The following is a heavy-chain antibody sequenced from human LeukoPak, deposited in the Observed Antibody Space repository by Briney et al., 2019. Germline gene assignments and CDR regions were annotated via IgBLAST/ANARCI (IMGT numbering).Heavy chain of an antibody. CDR2: INPNSGGT. J-gene: IGHJ4*02. D-gene: IGHD5-12*01. V-gene: IGHV1-2*02. CDR3: ARDRGYSGYDFDY. CDR1: GYTFTGYY. Sequence: GASVKVSCKASGYTFTGYYMHWVRQAPGQGLEWMGWINPNSGGTNYAQKFQGRATMTRDTSISTAYMELSRLRSDDTAVYYCARDRGYSGYDFDYWGQGTLVTVSS.